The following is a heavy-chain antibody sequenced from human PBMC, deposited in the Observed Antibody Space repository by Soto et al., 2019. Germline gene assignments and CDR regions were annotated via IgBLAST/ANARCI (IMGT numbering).Heavy chain of an antibody. CDR3: AKDVGVGGSQGLFDY. CDR2: MSSAGSKI. J-gene: IGHJ4*02. V-gene: IGHV3-30*18. CDR1: GFDFTYYA. Sequence: QVQLVESGGGAVQPGESLRLSCVASGFDFTYYAMHWVRQAPGKGLESVAVMSSAGSKIHHTDSVKGRFTISRDNSKNTLYLQMNRLRQEYTAVYVCAKDVGVGGSQGLFDYWGQGTLVSVSS. D-gene: IGHD1-26*01.